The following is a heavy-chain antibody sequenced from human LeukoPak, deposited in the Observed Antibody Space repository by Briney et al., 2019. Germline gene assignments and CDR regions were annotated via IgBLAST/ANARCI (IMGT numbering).Heavy chain of an antibody. D-gene: IGHD6-19*01. V-gene: IGHV3-21*01. Sequence: GGSLRLSCAASGFTFSSYSMNWVRQAPGKGLEWVSSISSSSSYIYYADSVKGRFTISRDNAKNSPYLQMNSLRAEDTAVYYCARDESSGWSYYFDYWGQGTLVTVSS. CDR1: GFTFSSYS. CDR2: ISSSSSYI. CDR3: ARDESSGWSYYFDY. J-gene: IGHJ4*02.